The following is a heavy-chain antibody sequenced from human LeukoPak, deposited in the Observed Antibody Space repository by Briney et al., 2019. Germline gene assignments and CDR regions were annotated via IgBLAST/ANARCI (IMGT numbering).Heavy chain of an antibody. V-gene: IGHV4-34*01. D-gene: IGHD3-3*01. Sequence: SETLSLTCAVYGGSFSGYYWSWIRQPPGKGLEWIGEINHSGSTNYNPSLKSRVTISVDTSKNQFSLKLSSVTAADTAVYYCARHEAYYDFWSGYYKVRSGYFGYWGQGTLVTVSS. J-gene: IGHJ4*02. CDR3: ARHEAYYDFWSGYYKVRSGYFGY. CDR1: GGSFSGYY. CDR2: INHSGST.